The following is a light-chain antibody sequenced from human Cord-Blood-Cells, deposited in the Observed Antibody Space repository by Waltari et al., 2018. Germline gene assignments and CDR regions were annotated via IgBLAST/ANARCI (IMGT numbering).Light chain of an antibody. CDR3: QQSYSTLYS. Sequence: DIQMTQSPSSLSASVGDRVTITCRASQSISSYFNWYQQKPGKAPKLLVYAASSLQSGVPPRFSGSGSGTDFTLTISSLQPEDFATYYCQQSYSTLYSFGQGTKLEIK. CDR1: QSISSY. V-gene: IGKV1-39*01. J-gene: IGKJ2*03. CDR2: AAS.